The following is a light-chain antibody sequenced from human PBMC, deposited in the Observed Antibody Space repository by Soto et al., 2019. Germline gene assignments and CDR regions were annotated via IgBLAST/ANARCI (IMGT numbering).Light chain of an antibody. CDR3: IQGTYWPWT. CDR1: QSLVYSDGNTF. V-gene: IGKV2-30*01. J-gene: IGKJ1*01. Sequence: DVVMTQSPLSLSVTLGQPASISCRSSQSLVYSDGNTFLTWLQQRPGQSPRPLIYRVSDRDSGVPDRFSGSWSDTNFTLTISGVEAGDVWVYYCIQGTYWPWTFGQGTKVEIK. CDR2: RVS.